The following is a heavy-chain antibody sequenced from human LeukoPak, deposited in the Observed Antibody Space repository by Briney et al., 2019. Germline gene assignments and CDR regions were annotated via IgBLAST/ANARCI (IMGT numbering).Heavy chain of an antibody. CDR1: GFIFSHYT. CDR2: INGSGDAT. CDR3: ARDPAYSAVYGDHKIY. J-gene: IGHJ4*02. Sequence: GGSLRLSCAASGFIFSHYTMTWVRQAPGKGLEWVSSINGSGDATKYADFVMGRFTISRDNSKNTLYLQMNSLRPEDTAVYYCARDPAYSAVYGDHKIYWGQGTLVTVSS. D-gene: IGHD4-17*01. V-gene: IGHV3-23*01.